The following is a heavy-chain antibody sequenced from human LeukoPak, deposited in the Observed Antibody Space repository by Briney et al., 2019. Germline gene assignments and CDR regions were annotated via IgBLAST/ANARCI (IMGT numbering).Heavy chain of an antibody. Sequence: GGSLRLSCATSGFIFTDYTMNWVRQAPGKGLEWISYIDTGSVHIFYGDSVKGRFTISRDNANNLLYLQMNSLRGEDTAVYYCTRDRSRAEDDWGQGTLVTVSS. V-gene: IGHV3-21*05. J-gene: IGHJ4*02. CDR3: TRDRSRAEDD. CDR2: IDTGSVHI. D-gene: IGHD1-14*01. CDR1: GFIFTDYT.